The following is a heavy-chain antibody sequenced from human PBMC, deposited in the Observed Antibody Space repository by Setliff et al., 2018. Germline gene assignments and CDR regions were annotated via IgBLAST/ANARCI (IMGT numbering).Heavy chain of an antibody. J-gene: IGHJ4*02. D-gene: IGHD3-3*01. CDR2: ISAYNGDT. V-gene: IGHV1-18*01. Sequence: ASVKVSCKTSGYTFTSYGISWVRQAPGQGLEWMGWISAYNGDTNYAQTFQGRVTFTADESTRTAYMELSSLTFEDTAVYYCARWNGSGYFYYWGQGTWVTVSS. CDR3: ARWNGSGYFYY. CDR1: GYTFTSYG.